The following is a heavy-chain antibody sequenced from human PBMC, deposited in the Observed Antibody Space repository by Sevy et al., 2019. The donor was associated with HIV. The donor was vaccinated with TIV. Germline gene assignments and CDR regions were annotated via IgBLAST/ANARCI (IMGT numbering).Heavy chain of an antibody. V-gene: IGHV3-15*01. J-gene: IGHJ4*02. CDR3: TTEGAD. CDR2: VRSKGDGGTT. Sequence: GGSLRLSCAASGFTFSDAWLSWVRQAPGKGLEWVGRVRSKGDGGTTDYAAPVKGRFTIARDDSKNVLYVQMNSLKIEETGVYCCTTEGADWGQGTRVTVSS. CDR1: GFTFSDAW.